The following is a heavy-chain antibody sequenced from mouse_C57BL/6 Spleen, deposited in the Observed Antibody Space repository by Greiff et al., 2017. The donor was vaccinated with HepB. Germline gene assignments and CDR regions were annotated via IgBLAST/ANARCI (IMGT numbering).Heavy chain of an antibody. CDR1: GYSFTSYY. CDR3: ARDYYGSSDYAMDY. D-gene: IGHD1-1*01. V-gene: IGHV1-66*01. Sequence: QVQLQQSGPELVKPGASVKISCKASGYSFTSYYIHWVKQRPGQGLEWIGWIYPGSGNTKYNEKFKGKATLTADTSSSTAYMQLSSLTSEDSAVYYCARDYYGSSDYAMDYWGQGTSVTVSS. J-gene: IGHJ4*01. CDR2: IYPGSGNT.